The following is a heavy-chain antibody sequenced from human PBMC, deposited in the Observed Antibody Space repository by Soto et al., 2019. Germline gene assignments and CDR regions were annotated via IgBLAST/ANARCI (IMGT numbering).Heavy chain of an antibody. CDR2: VHHSWGS. CDR3: ARQGFGPLHGLVDV. CDR1: GGSISSYY. D-gene: IGHD3-10*01. V-gene: IGHV4-59*08. Sequence: QVQLQESGPGLVKPSETLSLSCTVSGGSISSYYWSWFRQSPGKRMEWIGYVHHSWGSSYNPSLQSGVAISLDTPKSQFSLKVPSVTATDTAVYYCARQGFGPLHGLVDVWGQGTTVTVSS. J-gene: IGHJ6*02.